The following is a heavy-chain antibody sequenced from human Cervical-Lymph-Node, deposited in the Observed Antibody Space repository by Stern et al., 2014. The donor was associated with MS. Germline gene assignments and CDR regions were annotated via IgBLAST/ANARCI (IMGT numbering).Heavy chain of an antibody. CDR2: IWYDGSNK. D-gene: IGHD1-26*01. CDR3: ARREWELLTLDYYGMDV. J-gene: IGHJ6*02. Sequence: DQLVESGGGVVQPGRSLRLSCAASGFTFSSYGMHWVRQAPGKGLEGVAVIWYDGSNKYYADSVKGRFTISRDNSKNTLYLQMNSLRAEDTAVYYCARREWELLTLDYYGMDVWGQGTTVTVSS. CDR1: GFTFSSYG. V-gene: IGHV3-33*01.